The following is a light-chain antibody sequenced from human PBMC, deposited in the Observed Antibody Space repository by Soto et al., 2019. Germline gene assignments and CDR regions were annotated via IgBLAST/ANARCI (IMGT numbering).Light chain of an antibody. CDR1: QDIIFY. CDR2: AAS. Sequence: DIQLPQSPSSLSASVGDRVTITCRASQDIIFYLHCYQQKPGEAPYLLIYAASNLQSGVPARFSGSGSVTDFTPTISSFQREDFATYFCQNRYTTPVYSCGQGTK. V-gene: IGKV1-39*01. J-gene: IGKJ2*01. CDR3: QNRYTTPVYS.